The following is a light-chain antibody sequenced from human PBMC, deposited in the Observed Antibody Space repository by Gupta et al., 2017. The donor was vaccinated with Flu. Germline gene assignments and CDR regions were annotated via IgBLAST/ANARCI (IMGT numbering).Light chain of an antibody. CDR2: DVS. V-gene: IGLV2-14*04. J-gene: IGLJ2*01. CDR3: SSYTSSSTL. Sequence: QAITISCSGTSSDVGGYNDVSWYQQHPGKAPKLMIYDVSNRPSGVSNRFSGSKSGNTASLTISGLQAEDEADYYCSSYTSSSTLFGGGTKLTVL. CDR1: SSDVGGYND.